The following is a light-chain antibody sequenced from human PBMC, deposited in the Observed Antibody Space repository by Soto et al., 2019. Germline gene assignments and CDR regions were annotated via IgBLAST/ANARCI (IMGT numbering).Light chain of an antibody. CDR2: AAS. J-gene: IGKJ5*01. CDR3: QQSYMDPIT. Sequence: DIQMTQSPRFLSASVGGIGTITCLASQNIRTYLTWYQQKPGKAPTVLIYAASTLQRGVPSRFSGSTTGTDFTLSISSVQPEDFATYFCQQSYMDPITFGQGTRLEIK. V-gene: IGKV1-39*01. CDR1: QNIRTY.